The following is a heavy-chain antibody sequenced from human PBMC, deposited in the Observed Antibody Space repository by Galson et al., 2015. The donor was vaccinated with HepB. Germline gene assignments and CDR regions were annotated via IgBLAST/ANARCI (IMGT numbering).Heavy chain of an antibody. CDR1: GFSFSTYA. V-gene: IGHV3-21*01. CDR3: ARDLSGSYVGLSNWFDP. Sequence: SLRLSCAASGFSFSTYAMTWVRQAPGKGLEWVSSISSSSSYIYYADSVKGRFTISRDNAKNSLYLQMNSLRAEDTAVYYCARDLSGSYVGLSNWFDPWGQGTLVTVSS. J-gene: IGHJ5*02. CDR2: ISSSSSYI. D-gene: IGHD3-10*01.